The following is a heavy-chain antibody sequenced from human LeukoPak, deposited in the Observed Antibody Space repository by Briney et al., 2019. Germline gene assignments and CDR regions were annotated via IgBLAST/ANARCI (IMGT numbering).Heavy chain of an antibody. V-gene: IGHV3-7*01. Sequence: PGGSLRLSCAASGFTFSSYWMSWVRQAPGKGLEWVANIKQDGSEKYYVDSVKGLFTICRDNAKNSLYLQMNSLRDEDTAVYCCAIRHTYYDILTGYCPDYYYYGMDVWGQGTTVTVSS. J-gene: IGHJ6*02. D-gene: IGHD3-9*01. CDR3: AIRHTYYDILTGYCPDYYYYGMDV. CDR2: IKQDGSEK. CDR1: GFTFSSYW.